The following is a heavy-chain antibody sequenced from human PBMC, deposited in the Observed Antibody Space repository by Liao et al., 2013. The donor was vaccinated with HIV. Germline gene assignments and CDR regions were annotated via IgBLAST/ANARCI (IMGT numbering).Heavy chain of an antibody. Sequence: QVQLQESGPGLVKPSETLSLTCTVSGGSISSYYWSWIRQPAGKGLEWLGEINQSGSTNYNPSLKSRVTISVDTSKNQFSLKLSSVTAADTAVYYCARGSRYFDWILSGPRSYTVVSFSFNWGR. V-gene: IGHV4-59*12. CDR3: ARGSRYFDWILSGPRSYTVVSFSFN. J-gene: IGHJ2*01. CDR2: INQSGST. D-gene: IGHD3-9*01. CDR1: GGSISSYY.